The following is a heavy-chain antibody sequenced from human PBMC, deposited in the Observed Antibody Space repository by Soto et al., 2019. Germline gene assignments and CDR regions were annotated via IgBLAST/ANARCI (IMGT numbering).Heavy chain of an antibody. Sequence: SDTLSLTSTVSGASINGGGYYWNLVLLLPGGGLEWIGYSYFTGNTYYNPSLESRVTISLDTPQNQFSLELNSVSAADTAVYYCVSGDAWGALLAYWGQGALVTVSS. CDR1: GASINGGGYY. CDR3: VSGDAWGALLAY. D-gene: IGHD2-21*02. J-gene: IGHJ4*02. V-gene: IGHV4-31*03. CDR2: SYFTGNT.